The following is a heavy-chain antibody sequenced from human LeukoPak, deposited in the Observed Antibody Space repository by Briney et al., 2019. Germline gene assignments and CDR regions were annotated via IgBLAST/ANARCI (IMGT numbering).Heavy chain of an antibody. CDR3: ARLGIVGATHYYYYGMDV. CDR1: GGSISSSRYY. D-gene: IGHD1-26*01. V-gene: IGHV4-39*01. J-gene: IGHJ6*02. CDR2: IYYTGST. Sequence: PSETLSLTCTVSGGSISSSRYYWGWLRQPPGQGLEWIGNIYYTGSTYYNPSLKSRVTISVDTSKNQFSLKLSSVTAADTAVYYCARLGIVGATHYYYYGMDVWGQGTTVTVSS.